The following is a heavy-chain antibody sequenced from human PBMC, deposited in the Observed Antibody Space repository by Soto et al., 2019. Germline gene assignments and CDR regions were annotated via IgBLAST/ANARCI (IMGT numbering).Heavy chain of an antibody. CDR2: IYYSGST. J-gene: IGHJ6*02. CDR1: GGSVSSGDYF. Sequence: SETLSLTCTVSGGSVSSGDYFWSWLRQSPGKRLEWIAYIYYSGSTNYNPSLKSRATISVDTSKSQVSLTLTSMTAADAALYYCARYPNYYYHAFDVWGQGTAVTVS. V-gene: IGHV4-61*08. CDR3: ARYPNYYYHAFDV. D-gene: IGHD3-22*01.